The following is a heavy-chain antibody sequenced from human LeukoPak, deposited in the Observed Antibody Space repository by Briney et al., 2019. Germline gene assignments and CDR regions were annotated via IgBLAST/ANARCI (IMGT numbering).Heavy chain of an antibody. CDR1: GGTFSSYA. Sequence: GSSVKVSCKASGGTFSSYAISWVRQAPGQGLEWMGWISAYKGNTDYAQKLQGRVTMTTDTSTSTGYMELRSLRSDDTAVYYCARDARYSFGSYYYYGMDVWGQGTTVTVSS. J-gene: IGHJ6*02. CDR3: ARDARYSFGSYYYYGMDV. D-gene: IGHD5-12*01. V-gene: IGHV1-18*01. CDR2: ISAYKGNT.